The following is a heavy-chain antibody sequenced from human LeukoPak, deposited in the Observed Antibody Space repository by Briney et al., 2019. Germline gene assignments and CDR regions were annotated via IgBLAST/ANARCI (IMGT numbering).Heavy chain of an antibody. CDR2: IYYSGTT. D-gene: IGHD3-3*01. V-gene: IGHV4-59*08. CDR1: GGSISTFY. Sequence: SETLSLTCTVSGGSISTFYWSWIRQRPGKGLEWTGYIYYSGTTNYNPSLKSRVTISVDMSKSQFSLTLRSVTAADTALYYCARHGPLYDIWSAQFYFDYWGQGTLVAVSS. CDR3: ARHGPLYDIWSAQFYFDY. J-gene: IGHJ4*02.